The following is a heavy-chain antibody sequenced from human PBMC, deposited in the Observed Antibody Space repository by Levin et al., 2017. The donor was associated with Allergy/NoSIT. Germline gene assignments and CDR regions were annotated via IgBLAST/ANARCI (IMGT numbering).Heavy chain of an antibody. CDR1: DGSISSSTYY. V-gene: IGHV4-39*07. CDR3: TRGRLGDPFDY. D-gene: IGHD3-16*01. Sequence: SPTLSLTCTVSDGSISSSTYYWGWIRQPPEKGLEWIGNIYYRGGTYYNPSLKSRVTISVDTSKNQFSLKLSSVTAADTAVYYCTRGRLGDPFDYWGQGTLVTVSS. CDR2: IYYRGGT. J-gene: IGHJ4*02.